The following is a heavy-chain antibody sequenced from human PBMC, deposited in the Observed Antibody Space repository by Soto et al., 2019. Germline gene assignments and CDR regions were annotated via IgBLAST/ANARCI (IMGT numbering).Heavy chain of an antibody. CDR2: IRQDGVDK. CDR1: GFTFTHYW. V-gene: IGHV3-7*03. CDR3: AGGPEGWPADS. J-gene: IGHJ5*01. Sequence: EVRLVESGGGLVQPGGSLRLSCAASGFTFTHYWMMWIRQAPGKGLEWVANIRQDGVDKFYGDSVRGRFTASRDNARNSVYLHMNSPRAEDTAVYYCAGGPEGWPADSWGQGTLVTVSS. D-gene: IGHD6-19*01.